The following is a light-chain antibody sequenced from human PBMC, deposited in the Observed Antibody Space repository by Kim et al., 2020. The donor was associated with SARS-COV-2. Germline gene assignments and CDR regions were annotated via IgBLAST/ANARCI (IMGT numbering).Light chain of an antibody. CDR3: CAFSRANTGI. CDR2: DVK. J-gene: IGLJ1*01. CDR1: SNDVGAYNY. Sequence: QSALNQPASLSGSPGQSITIPCTGTSNDVGAYNYVSWYRQYPGKVPQLLIYDVKNRPSGVSSRFSGSKSGDTASLTISGLQPQDEAYYYCCAFSRANTGIFGTGTKVTVL. V-gene: IGLV2-14*03.